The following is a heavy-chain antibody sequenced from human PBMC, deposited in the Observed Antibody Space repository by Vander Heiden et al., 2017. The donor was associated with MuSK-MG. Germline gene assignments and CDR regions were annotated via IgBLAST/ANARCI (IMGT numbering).Heavy chain of an antibody. CDR1: GFTFTSSA. CDR2: IVVGSGKT. CDR3: AADVGYYYGSGSLDY. J-gene: IGHJ4*02. V-gene: IGHV1-58*01. D-gene: IGHD3-10*01. Sequence: QMQLVQSGPEVKKPGTSVKVSCKASGFTFTSSAVQWVRQARGQRLEWIGWIVVGSGKTNYAQKFQERVTITRDMSTSTAYLELSSLRSEDTAVYYCAADVGYYYGSGSLDYGGQGTLVTVYS.